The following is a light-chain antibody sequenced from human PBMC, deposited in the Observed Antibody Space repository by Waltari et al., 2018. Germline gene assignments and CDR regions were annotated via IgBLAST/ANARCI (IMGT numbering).Light chain of an antibody. V-gene: IGKV1-5*03. CDR3: QQYNNYYT. CDR1: QSISNW. J-gene: IGKJ2*01. Sequence: DVQMTQSPSTMSAFVGDRVTITCRAIQSISNWLAWYHQKPGRAPTLLIYKASNLHSWVPSRFRGSGSGTDFTLTINSLQPDDFATYYCQQYNNYYTFGQGTKLEIK. CDR2: KAS.